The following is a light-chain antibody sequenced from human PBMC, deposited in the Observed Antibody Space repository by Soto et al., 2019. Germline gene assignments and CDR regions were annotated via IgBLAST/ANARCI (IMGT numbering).Light chain of an antibody. J-gene: IGKJ5*01. CDR1: QSVSSSY. CDR3: QQYATSHMYT. Sequence: EIVLTQSPGTLSLSPGERATLSCRASQSVSSSYLAWYQQKPGQAPRLLIYGASSRATGIPDRFSGSGSGTDFTLTITRLEPEDFAVYYCQQYATSHMYTFGQGTRLEIK. V-gene: IGKV3-20*01. CDR2: GAS.